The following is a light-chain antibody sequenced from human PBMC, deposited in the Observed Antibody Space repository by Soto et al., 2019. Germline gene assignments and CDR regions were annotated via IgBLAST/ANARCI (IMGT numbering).Light chain of an antibody. CDR2: EVN. Sequence: QSALTQPASVSGSPGQSITISCTGTGSDAGGYNYVSWYQQHPGKAPKLMIYEVNNRPSGVSNRFSGSKSGNTASLTISGLQAEDEAAYYCSSYTSSTALGVLFGGGTKLTVL. CDR1: GSDAGGYNY. J-gene: IGLJ2*01. V-gene: IGLV2-14*01. CDR3: SSYTSSTALGVL.